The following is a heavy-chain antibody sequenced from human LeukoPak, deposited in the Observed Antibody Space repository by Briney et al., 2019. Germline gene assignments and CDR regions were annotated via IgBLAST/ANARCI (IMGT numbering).Heavy chain of an antibody. CDR2: IYSGGST. CDR1: GFTVSSNY. J-gene: IGHJ4*02. Sequence: RGSLRLSCAASGFTVSSNYMSWVRQAPGKGLEWVSVIYSGGSTYYADSVKGRFTISRDNSKNTLYLQMNSLRAEDTAVYYCARVGYSSSCFDYWGQGTLVTVSS. D-gene: IGHD6-6*01. CDR3: ARVGYSSSCFDY. V-gene: IGHV3-53*01.